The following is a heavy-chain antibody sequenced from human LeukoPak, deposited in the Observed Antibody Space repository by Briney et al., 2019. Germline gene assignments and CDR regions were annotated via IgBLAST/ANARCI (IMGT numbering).Heavy chain of an antibody. V-gene: IGHV1-2*02. CDR3: ARHSSSWRGDWFDP. J-gene: IGHJ5*02. CDR1: GYTFAGHY. D-gene: IGHD6-13*01. Sequence: ASVKVSCKASGYTFAGHYVHWVRQAPGQGLEWMGWINPNSGGTKYAQNFQGRVTMTRDTSINTAYMEVSRLRSDDTAFYYCARHSSSWRGDWFDPWGQGTLVTVSS. CDR2: INPNSGGT.